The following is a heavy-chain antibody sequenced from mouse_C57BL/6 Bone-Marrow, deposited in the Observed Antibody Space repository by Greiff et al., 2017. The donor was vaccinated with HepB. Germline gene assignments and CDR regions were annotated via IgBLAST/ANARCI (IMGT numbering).Heavy chain of an antibody. CDR2: ISSGSSTI. D-gene: IGHD3-2*02. J-gene: IGHJ2*01. CDR1: GFTFSDYG. V-gene: IGHV5-17*01. Sequence: DVMLVESGGGLVKPGGSLKLSCAASGFTFSDYGMHWVRQAPEKGLEWVAYISSGSSTIYYADTVKGRFTISIDNAKNTLFLQMTSLRSEDTAMYYCARGHSSGYFDYWGQGTTLTVSS. CDR3: ARGHSSGYFDY.